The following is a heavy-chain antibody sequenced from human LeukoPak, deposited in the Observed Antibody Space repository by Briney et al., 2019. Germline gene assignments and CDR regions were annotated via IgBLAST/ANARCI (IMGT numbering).Heavy chain of an antibody. J-gene: IGHJ3*02. Sequence: PGRSLRLSCAASGFTFSSYAMHWVRQAPGKGLEWVAVISYGGSNKYYADSVKGRFTISRDNSKNTLYLQMNSLRAEDTAVYYCARERLLRAFDIWGQGTMVTVSS. D-gene: IGHD2-21*02. CDR1: GFTFSSYA. V-gene: IGHV3-30-3*01. CDR3: ARERLLRAFDI. CDR2: ISYGGSNK.